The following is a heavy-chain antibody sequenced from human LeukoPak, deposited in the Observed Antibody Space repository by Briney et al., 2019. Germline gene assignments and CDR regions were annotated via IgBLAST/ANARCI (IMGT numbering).Heavy chain of an antibody. CDR3: ARQAEAAGRTNDY. D-gene: IGHD6-13*01. J-gene: IGHJ4*02. CDR2: INHSGST. Sequence: SETLSLTCAVYGGSFSGYYWSWIRQPPGKGLEWIGEINHSGSTNYNPSLKSRVTISVDTSKNQFSLKLSSVTAADTAVYYCARQAEAAGRTNDYWGQGTLVTVSS. CDR1: GGSFSGYY. V-gene: IGHV4-34*01.